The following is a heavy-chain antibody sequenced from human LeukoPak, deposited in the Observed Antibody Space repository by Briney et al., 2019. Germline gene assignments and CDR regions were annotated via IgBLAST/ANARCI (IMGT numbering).Heavy chain of an antibody. D-gene: IGHD2-15*01. V-gene: IGHV4-39*01. CDR3: ARSLRGAAHHFDY. Sequence: PSETLSLTCTVSGGSISGSSYYWGWIRQPPGKGLEWIGSIYFTGNAYYNPSLKSRVTISADTSKNQVSLILSSVTAADTAVYYCARSLRGAAHHFDYWGQGTLVTVSS. J-gene: IGHJ4*02. CDR2: IYFTGNA. CDR1: GGSISGSSYY.